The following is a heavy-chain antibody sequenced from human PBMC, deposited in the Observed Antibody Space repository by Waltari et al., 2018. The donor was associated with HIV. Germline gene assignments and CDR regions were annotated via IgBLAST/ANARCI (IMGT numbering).Heavy chain of an antibody. Sequence: QVHLVQSGAEVKKPGASVKISCKASGYTFSNYYVHWVRQAPGQGLEWMGLSNPSGGYTTYAQRFQGRVTMTRDTSTRTVDMDLTSLKSEDSAVYYCARVSRDSAMVTFDLWGRGTLVRVSS. CDR2: SNPSGGYT. CDR1: GYTFSNYY. CDR3: ARVSRDSAMVTFDL. V-gene: IGHV1-46*01. J-gene: IGHJ4*02. D-gene: IGHD5-18*01.